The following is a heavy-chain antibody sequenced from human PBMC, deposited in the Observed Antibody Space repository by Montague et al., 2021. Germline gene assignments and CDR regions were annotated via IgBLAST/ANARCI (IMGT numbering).Heavy chain of an antibody. CDR3: ANFRQSVEMDV. Sequence: SLRLSCAASGFTISSWAMSWVRQAPGKGLECVSIINASGGKTHYADSVTGRFTISRDRSKNTLYLQTDSLRVEDTAVYYCANFRQSVEMDVWGQGTRVTVSS. CDR2: INASGGKT. J-gene: IGHJ6*02. V-gene: IGHV3-23*01. D-gene: IGHD3-3*01. CDR1: GFTISSWA.